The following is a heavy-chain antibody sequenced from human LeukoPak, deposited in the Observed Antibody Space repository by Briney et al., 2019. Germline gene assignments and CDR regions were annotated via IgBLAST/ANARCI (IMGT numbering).Heavy chain of an antibody. Sequence: GGSLRLSCTASGFTFGDYAMSWVRQAPGKGLEWVSVIYSGGSTYYADSVKGRFTISRDNSKNTLYLQMNSLRAEDTAVYYCARQSVGAIFDYWGQGTLVTVSS. CDR2: IYSGGST. CDR3: ARQSVGAIFDY. D-gene: IGHD1-26*01. V-gene: IGHV3-66*04. CDR1: GFTFGDYA. J-gene: IGHJ4*02.